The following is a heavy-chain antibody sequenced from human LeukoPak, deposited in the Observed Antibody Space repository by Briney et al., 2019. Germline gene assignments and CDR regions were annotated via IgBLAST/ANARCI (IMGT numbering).Heavy chain of an antibody. J-gene: IGHJ5*02. CDR2: IFHSGST. D-gene: IGHD3-16*01. Sequence: PSETLSLTCAVSGGSIGASINSPNWWSWVRQPPGKGLEWIGEIFHSGSTNYNPSLKSRVTMSVDKSKNQFSLKLSSVTAADTAVYYCARARLAKRFGGVTHGALGFDPWGQGTLVTVSS. V-gene: IGHV4-4*02. CDR3: ARARLAKRFGGVTHGALGFDP. CDR1: GGSIGASINSPNW.